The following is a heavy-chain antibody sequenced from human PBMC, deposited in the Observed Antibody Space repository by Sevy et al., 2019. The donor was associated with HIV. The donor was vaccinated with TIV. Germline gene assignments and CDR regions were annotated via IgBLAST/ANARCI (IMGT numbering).Heavy chain of an antibody. CDR2: IYYTGST. V-gene: IGHV4-59*01. D-gene: IGHD5-12*01. CDR1: GGSISAYY. Sequence: SETLSLTCTVSGGSISAYYWSWIRQPPGKGLEYLGYIYYTGSTNYNPSVKSRVTISVDTSKNQFSLKLSSVTAADTAVYYCARAPPVRSGDDSLNWFDPWGQGTLVTVSS. CDR3: ARAPPVRSGDDSLNWFDP. J-gene: IGHJ5*02.